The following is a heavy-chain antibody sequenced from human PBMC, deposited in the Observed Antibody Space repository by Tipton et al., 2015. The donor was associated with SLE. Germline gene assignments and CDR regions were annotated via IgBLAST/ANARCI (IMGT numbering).Heavy chain of an antibody. J-gene: IGHJ3*02. Sequence: TLPLTCTVSGGSISSGTKYWNWIRQTAGKGLEWVGRIFTNGTTNYNPSLKSRVTMSLDTSKNQFSLRLSSVTAADTAVYYCARDPKTPDAFDIWGQGTMVTVSS. V-gene: IGHV4-61*02. CDR3: ARDPKTPDAFDI. CDR1: GGSISSGTKY. CDR2: IFTNGTT. D-gene: IGHD2-15*01.